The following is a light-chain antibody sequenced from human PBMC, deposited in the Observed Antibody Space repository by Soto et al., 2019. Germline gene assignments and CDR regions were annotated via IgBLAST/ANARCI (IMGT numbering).Light chain of an antibody. CDR1: SSDVGSYNL. Sequence: SVLTQPASVSGYPGQAITISCNGTSSDVGSYNLVSWYQQHPGKAPKPMIYEGSKRPSGVSNRFSGSKSGNTASLTISGLQAEDEADYFCCSYAGSATFVFGTGTKVTVL. V-gene: IGLV2-23*03. CDR2: EGS. J-gene: IGLJ1*01. CDR3: CSYAGSATFV.